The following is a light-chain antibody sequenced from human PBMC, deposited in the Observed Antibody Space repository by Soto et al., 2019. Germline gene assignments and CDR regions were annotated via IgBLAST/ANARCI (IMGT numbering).Light chain of an antibody. CDR3: GSYASATLI. J-gene: IGLJ2*01. V-gene: IGLV2-14*03. CDR1: SNDIGAYNY. CDR2: EVT. Sequence: QSALAQPASVSGSPGQSITISCTGTSNDIGAYNYVSWYQQYPGKVPTLIIYEVTFRPSGVSNRFSGSKSGNTASLTISGLQTEDEADYYCGSYASATLIFGGGTKGTVL.